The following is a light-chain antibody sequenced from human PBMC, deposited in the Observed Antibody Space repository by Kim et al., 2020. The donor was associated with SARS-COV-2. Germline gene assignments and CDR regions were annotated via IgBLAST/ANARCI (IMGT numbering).Light chain of an antibody. Sequence: AIQLTQSPSSLFASVGDRVTITCRASQGISSALAWYQQKPGKSPKLLIYDASTLEGGAPSRFSGGGSGTDFTLTISSLQPEDFATYDCQNFNDYPLTFGGGTKVEIK. CDR3: QNFNDYPLT. CDR1: QGISSA. CDR2: DAS. V-gene: IGKV1D-13*01. J-gene: IGKJ4*01.